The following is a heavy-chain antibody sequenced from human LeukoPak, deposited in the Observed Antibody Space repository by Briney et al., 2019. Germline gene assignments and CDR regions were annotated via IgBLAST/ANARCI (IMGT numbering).Heavy chain of an antibody. CDR3: ARDYGDAFDI. D-gene: IGHD3-16*01. V-gene: IGHV3-74*01. Sequence: GGSLRLSCAASGFTSSGYWMHWVRQPQGKGLVWVSRINSDGSSTNYADSVKGRFTISRDNAKNTLYLQVNSLRAEDTAVYYCARDYGDAFDIWGQGTMVTVSS. CDR1: GFTSSGYW. CDR2: INSDGSST. J-gene: IGHJ3*02.